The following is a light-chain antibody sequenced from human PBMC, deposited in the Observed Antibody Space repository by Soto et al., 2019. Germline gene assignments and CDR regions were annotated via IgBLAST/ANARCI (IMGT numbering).Light chain of an antibody. CDR1: SSDVGTYNF. CDR2: DVT. V-gene: IGLV2-11*01. Sequence: QSALTQPRSVSGSPGQSVTISCTGTSSDVGTYNFVSWYQQHPGKAPKFMIYDVTKRPSGVPDRFSGSKSCNTASLTISGLQAEDEADYYCCSYVGSYTSYVFGSGTKLTVL. CDR3: CSYVGSYTSYV. J-gene: IGLJ1*01.